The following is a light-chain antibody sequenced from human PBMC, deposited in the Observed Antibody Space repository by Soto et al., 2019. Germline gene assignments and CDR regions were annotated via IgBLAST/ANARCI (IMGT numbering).Light chain of an antibody. Sequence: EIILTQSPASLSVSPGERATLSCRASQSVNNNLAWYQQKPGQAPRLLIYGASTRATGIPGRFRGSGSGTEFTLTITSLKSEDFAVYFCQQYNNVPHDTFGQGTKLEIK. CDR2: GAS. V-gene: IGKV3-15*01. CDR3: QQYNNVPHDT. J-gene: IGKJ2*01. CDR1: QSVNNN.